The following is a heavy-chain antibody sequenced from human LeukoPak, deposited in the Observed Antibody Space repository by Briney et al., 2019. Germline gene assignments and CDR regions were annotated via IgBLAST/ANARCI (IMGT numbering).Heavy chain of an antibody. CDR1: GGSISSYY. CDR2: IYYSGST. J-gene: IGHJ4*02. CDR3: ARGLPGFWSGYYTTLFDY. V-gene: IGHV4-59*01. Sequence: PSETLSLTCTVSGGSISSYYWSWIRQPPGKGLGWIGYIYYSGSTNYNPSLKSRVTISVDTSKNQFSLKLSSVTAADTAVYYCARGLPGFWSGYYTTLFDYWGQGTLVTVSS. D-gene: IGHD3-3*01.